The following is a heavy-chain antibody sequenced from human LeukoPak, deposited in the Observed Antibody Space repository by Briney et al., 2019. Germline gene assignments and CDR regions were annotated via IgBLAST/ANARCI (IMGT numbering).Heavy chain of an antibody. V-gene: IGHV3-15*01. Sequence: GGSLRLSCAASGFTFSDYYMSWIRQAPGKGLEWVGRIKSKTDGGTTDYAAPVKGRFTISRDDSKNTLYLQMNSLKTEDTAVYYCTTATPLDITMIVVVITPYYFDYWGQGTLVTVSS. CDR2: IKSKTDGGTT. J-gene: IGHJ4*02. D-gene: IGHD3-22*01. CDR1: GFTFSDYY. CDR3: TTATPLDITMIVVVITPYYFDY.